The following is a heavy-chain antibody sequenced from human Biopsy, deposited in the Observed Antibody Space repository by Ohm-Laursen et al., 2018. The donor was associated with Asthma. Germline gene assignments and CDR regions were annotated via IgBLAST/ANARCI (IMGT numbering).Heavy chain of an antibody. CDR1: GGTFNTYV. Sequence: SSVKVSCKSLGGTFNTYVIGWLRQAPGQGLEWMCGINSVFCTTTYPQKFQDRVTITADDSTSTVYMELSSLRSEDTAVYYCARKAGSCISRTCYSLDFWGQGTLVTVSS. D-gene: IGHD2-2*01. CDR3: ARKAGSCISRTCYSLDF. J-gene: IGHJ4*02. V-gene: IGHV1-69*01. CDR2: INSVFCTT.